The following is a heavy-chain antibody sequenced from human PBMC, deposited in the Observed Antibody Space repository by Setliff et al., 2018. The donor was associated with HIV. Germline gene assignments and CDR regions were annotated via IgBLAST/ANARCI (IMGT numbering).Heavy chain of an antibody. Sequence: SETLSLTCTVSGPSINIHYWSWIRQSPGKAFEWIGYIYSTGSTDYNPSLQSRVTISMVASRNQFSLKVTSVTAADTAVYYCAKGAGFYGDYTFDHWGQGRQVTVSS. D-gene: IGHD4-17*01. CDR2: IYSTGST. CDR3: AKGAGFYGDYTFDH. J-gene: IGHJ4*02. V-gene: IGHV4-59*11. CDR1: GPSINIHY.